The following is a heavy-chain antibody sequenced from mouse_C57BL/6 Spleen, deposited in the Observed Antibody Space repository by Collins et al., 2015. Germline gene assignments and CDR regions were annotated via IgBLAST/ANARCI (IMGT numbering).Heavy chain of an antibody. CDR2: IYPGDGDT. V-gene: IGHV1-82*01. CDR3: ARDSSYGFAY. Sequence: QVQLQQSGPELVKPGASVKISCKASGYAFSSSWMNWVKQRPGQGLEWIGRIYPGDGDTNYNGRFRGTATLTADKSSTTAYMQPSSLTSVDSAVYFCARDSSYGFAYWGQGTLVTVSA. D-gene: IGHD1-1*01. CDR1: GYAFSSSW. J-gene: IGHJ3*01.